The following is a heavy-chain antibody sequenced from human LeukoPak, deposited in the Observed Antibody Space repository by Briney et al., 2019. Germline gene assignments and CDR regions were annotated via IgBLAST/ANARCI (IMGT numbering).Heavy chain of an antibody. J-gene: IGHJ6*04. CDR3: ARDRGYSYGYDYYYGMDV. CDR2: IYYSGST. CDR1: GGSISSHY. D-gene: IGHD5-18*01. V-gene: IGHV4-59*11. Sequence: PSETLSLTCTVSGGSISSHYWSWIRQPPGKGLEWIGYIYYSGSTNYNPSLKSRVTISVDTSKNQFSLKLSSVTAADTAVYYCARDRGYSYGYDYYYGMDVWGKGATVTVSS.